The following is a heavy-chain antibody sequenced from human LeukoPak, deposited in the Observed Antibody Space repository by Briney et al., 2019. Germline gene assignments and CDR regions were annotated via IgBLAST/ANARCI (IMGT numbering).Heavy chain of an antibody. Sequence: GGSLRLSCAASGFTFSSYAMSWVRQAPGKGLEWVSYISNSGSLIYYADSVKGRVTISRDSGKNSLYLQMNSLRDEDTAVYYCARVGRGVFGMDFWSQGTTVTVSS. V-gene: IGHV3-48*02. CDR3: ARVGRGVFGMDF. CDR2: ISNSGSLI. CDR1: GFTFSSYA. J-gene: IGHJ6*02. D-gene: IGHD3-10*01.